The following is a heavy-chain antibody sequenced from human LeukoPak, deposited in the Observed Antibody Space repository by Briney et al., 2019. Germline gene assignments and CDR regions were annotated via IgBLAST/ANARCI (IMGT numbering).Heavy chain of an antibody. CDR2: IYYSGST. Sequence: PSETLSLTCTVSGGSISSYYWSWIRQPPGKGLEWIGYIYYSGSTNYNPSLKSRVTISVDTSKNQFSLKLSSVTAADTAVYYCARARGRFDYWGQGTLVTVSS. V-gene: IGHV4-59*12. D-gene: IGHD3-10*01. J-gene: IGHJ4*02. CDR3: ARARGRFDY. CDR1: GGSISSYY.